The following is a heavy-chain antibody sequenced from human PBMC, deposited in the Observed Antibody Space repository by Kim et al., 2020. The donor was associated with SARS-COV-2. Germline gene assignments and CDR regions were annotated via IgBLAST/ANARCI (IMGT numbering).Heavy chain of an antibody. D-gene: IGHD2-2*01. Sequence: SVKVSCKASGGTFSSYAISWVRQAPGQGLEWMGGIIPIFGTANYAQKFQGRVTITADESTSTAYMELSSLRSEDTAVYYCARAEAVKNDSHIVVVPAAIPYYYYGMDVWGQGTTVTVSS. CDR1: GGTFSSYA. CDR3: ARAEAVKNDSHIVVVPAAIPYYYYGMDV. J-gene: IGHJ6*02. V-gene: IGHV1-69*13. CDR2: IIPIFGTA.